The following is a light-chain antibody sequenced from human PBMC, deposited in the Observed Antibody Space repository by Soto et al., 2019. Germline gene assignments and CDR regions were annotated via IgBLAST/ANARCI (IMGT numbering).Light chain of an antibody. V-gene: IGKV1D-16*01. CDR3: QQYNSDPWT. Sequence: DSQMIQSPSALSASVGDRVTLTSRASQGISNWLAWYQQKPGTAPKLLISAASSLETGVPSRFSGGGSGTEFTLTISSLQPEDFATYYCQQYNSDPWTFGQGTKVDIK. CDR2: AAS. CDR1: QGISNW. J-gene: IGKJ1*01.